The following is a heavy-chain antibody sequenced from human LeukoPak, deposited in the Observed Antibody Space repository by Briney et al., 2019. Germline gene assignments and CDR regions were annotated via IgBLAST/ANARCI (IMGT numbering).Heavy chain of an antibody. CDR1: GFTFNNYA. CDR3: AKDCPSYGDCNFDY. D-gene: IGHD4-17*01. J-gene: IGHJ4*02. V-gene: IGHV3-23*01. Sequence: GGSLRLSCAASGFTFNNYAMTWVRQAPGKGLEWVSAISGSGVSTYYADSVKGRFTISRDNSKNTLYLQMNSLRAEDTAVYYCAKDCPSYGDCNFDYWGQGTLVTVSS. CDR2: ISGSGVST.